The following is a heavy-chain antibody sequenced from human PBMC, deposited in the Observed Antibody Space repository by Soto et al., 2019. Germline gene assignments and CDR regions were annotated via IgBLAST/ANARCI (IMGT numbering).Heavy chain of an antibody. J-gene: IGHJ6*03. V-gene: IGHV3-48*01. Sequence: EVQLVESGGGLVQPGGSLRLSCATSGFILSDCAMNWVRQAPGKGLEWVSYISSSSSVIDYADSVKGRFTVSRDNARNSLYLQKNILRAEDTAVYYCARDLSWGSNWYYYMDVWGKGTTVTVSS. D-gene: IGHD7-27*01. CDR3: ARDLSWGSNWYYYMDV. CDR2: ISSSSSVI. CDR1: GFILSDCA.